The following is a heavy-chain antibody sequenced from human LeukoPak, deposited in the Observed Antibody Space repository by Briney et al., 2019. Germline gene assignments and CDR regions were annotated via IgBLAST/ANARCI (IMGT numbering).Heavy chain of an antibody. V-gene: IGHV3-23*01. CDR1: GFTFSSHG. CDR2: ISGSGGSA. J-gene: IGHJ6*04. CDR3: AELGITMIGGV. D-gene: IGHD3-10*02. Sequence: GGSLRLSCAASGFTFSSHGMSWVRQAPGKGLEWVSAISGSGGSANYADSVKGRFTISRDNAKNSLYLRMNSLRAEDTAVYYCAELGITMIGGVWGKGTTVTISS.